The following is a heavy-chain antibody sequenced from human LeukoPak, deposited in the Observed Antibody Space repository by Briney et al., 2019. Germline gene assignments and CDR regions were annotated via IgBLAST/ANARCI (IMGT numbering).Heavy chain of an antibody. CDR2: IIPIFGTA. D-gene: IGHD2-21*01. V-gene: IGHV1-69*01. Sequence: VASVKVSCKASGGTFSSYAISWVRQAPGQGLEWMGGIIPIFGTANYAQKFQGRVTITADESTSTAYMELSSLRSEDTAVYYCAGVRRGAISESFDYWGQGTLVTVSS. CDR3: AGVRRGAISESFDY. J-gene: IGHJ4*02. CDR1: GGTFSSYA.